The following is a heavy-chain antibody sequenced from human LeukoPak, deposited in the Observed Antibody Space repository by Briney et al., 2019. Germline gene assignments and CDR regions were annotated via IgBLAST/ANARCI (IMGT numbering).Heavy chain of an antibody. J-gene: IGHJ6*02. CDR1: GYTFTSYD. CDR3: ARAYGDYGYPYYYYGMDV. D-gene: IGHD4-17*01. CDR2: MNPNSGNT. V-gene: IGHV1-8*01. Sequence: ALVKVSCKASGYTFTSYDINWVRQATGQGLEWMGWMNPNSGNTGYAQKFQGRVTMTRNTSISTAYMELSSLRSEDTAVYYCARAYGDYGYPYYYYGMDVWGQGTTVTVSS.